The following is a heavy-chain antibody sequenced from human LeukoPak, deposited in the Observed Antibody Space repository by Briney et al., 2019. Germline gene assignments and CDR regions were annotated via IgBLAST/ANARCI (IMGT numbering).Heavy chain of an antibody. CDR2: IDSDGSST. Sequence: GGPLRLSCAASGFTFSSYSMNWVRHAPGKGLVWVSRIDSDGSSTRYADSAKGRFTISRDNAKNTLYLQMNSLRAEDTAVYYCARDGSGSYYHWGQGTLVTVSS. CDR3: ARDGSGSYYH. CDR1: GFTFSSYS. D-gene: IGHD1-26*01. V-gene: IGHV3-74*01. J-gene: IGHJ5*02.